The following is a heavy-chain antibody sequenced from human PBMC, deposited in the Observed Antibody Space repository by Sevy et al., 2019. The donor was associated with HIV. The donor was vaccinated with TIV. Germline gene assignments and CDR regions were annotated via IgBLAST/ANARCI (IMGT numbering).Heavy chain of an antibody. CDR2: IKQDGSEK. CDR1: GFTLSSYW. J-gene: IGHJ3*01. V-gene: IGHV3-7*01. D-gene: IGHD5-18*01. CDR3: ARQSGVLDVDTAMPDAFDL. Sequence: GGSLRLSCAGSGFTLSSYWMSWVRQAPGRGLEWVANIKQDGSEKYYVDSVKGQFTISRDNAENSMYLQMNSLRDEDTAMYYCARQSGVLDVDTAMPDAFDLWGRGTMVTVSS.